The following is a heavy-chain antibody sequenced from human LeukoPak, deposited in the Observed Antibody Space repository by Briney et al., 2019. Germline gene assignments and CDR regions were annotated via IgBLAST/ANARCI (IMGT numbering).Heavy chain of an antibody. CDR2: IGISSGFK. CDR3: ARDLAAGGYSGYDRVSWFDP. Sequence: PGGSLRLSCAASGFTFSSYAMSWVRQAPGKGLEWVSSIGISSGFKFYADSVKGRFTISRDNAKNSLYLQMNSLRAEDTAVYYCARDLAAGGYSGYDRVSWFDPWGQGTLVTVSS. CDR1: GFTFSSYA. D-gene: IGHD5-12*01. J-gene: IGHJ5*02. V-gene: IGHV3-21*01.